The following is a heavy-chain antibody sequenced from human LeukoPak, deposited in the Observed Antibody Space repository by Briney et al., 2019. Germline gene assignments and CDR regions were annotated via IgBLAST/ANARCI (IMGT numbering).Heavy chain of an antibody. J-gene: IGHJ4*02. D-gene: IGHD3-22*01. Sequence: GGSLRLSCAPSGFTLSSYAMSWVRQAPGKGLEWVSAISGSGGSTYYADSVKGRFTISRDNSKNKLYLKMNSLRAEDTAVYYCAKDAITTLTYYYDSSGYQLWGQGTLVTVSS. CDR1: GFTLSSYA. CDR3: AKDAITTLTYYYDSSGYQL. CDR2: ISGSGGST. V-gene: IGHV3-23*01.